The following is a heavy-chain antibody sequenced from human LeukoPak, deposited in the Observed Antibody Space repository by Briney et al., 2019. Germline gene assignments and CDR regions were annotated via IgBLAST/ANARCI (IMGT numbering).Heavy chain of an antibody. D-gene: IGHD6-13*01. CDR2: INHSGST. V-gene: IGHV4-34*01. Sequence: SETLSLTCAVYGGSFSGYYWSWIRQPPGKGLEWIGEINHSGSTNYNPSLKSRVTISVDTSKNQFSLKLSSVTAADTAVYYCARAMDGMSRWYLSAFDIWGQGTMVTVSS. J-gene: IGHJ3*02. CDR1: GGSFSGYY. CDR3: ARAMDGMSRWYLSAFDI.